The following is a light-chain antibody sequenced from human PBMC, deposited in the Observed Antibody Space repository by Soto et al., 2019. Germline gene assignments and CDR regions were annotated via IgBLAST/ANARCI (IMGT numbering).Light chain of an antibody. Sequence: EIVMTQSPATLSVSPVERASLSCGASQSVTSDLAWYQLKPGQAPRLLIYGASTRSIGIPARFSGSGSGTEFTLTISSLQSEDFAVYYCQQYNDWPRTFGQGTKVDIK. CDR1: QSVTSD. J-gene: IGKJ2*01. CDR2: GAS. CDR3: QQYNDWPRT. V-gene: IGKV3-15*01.